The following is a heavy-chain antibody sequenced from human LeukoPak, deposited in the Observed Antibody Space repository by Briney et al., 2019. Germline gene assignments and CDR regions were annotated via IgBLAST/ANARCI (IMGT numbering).Heavy chain of an antibody. CDR3: ARDADSYGTGLFDY. V-gene: IGHV4-31*03. D-gene: IGHD5-18*01. CDR2: IYYSGST. J-gene: IGHJ4*02. Sequence: SLTLSLTCTVSGGSISSGGYYWSWISQHPGKGLEWIGYIYYSGSTYYNPSLKSRVTISVDTSKNQFSLKLSSMTAADTAVYYCARDADSYGTGLFDYWGQGTLVTVSS. CDR1: GGSISSGGYY.